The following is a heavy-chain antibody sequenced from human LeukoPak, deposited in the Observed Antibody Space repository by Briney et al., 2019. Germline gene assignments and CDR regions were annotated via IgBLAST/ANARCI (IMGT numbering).Heavy chain of an antibody. J-gene: IGHJ4*02. CDR3: NTDLWYYYDSGSHNIDY. D-gene: IGHD3-10*01. V-gene: IGHV3-15*01. Sequence: GGSLRLSCAASGFTFSYAWMTWVRQAPGKGLEWVGRIKSRPDGGTTDYAAPVKGRFTISRDDSKNTLYLQMNSLKTEDTAVYYCNTDLWYYYDSGSHNIDYWGQGTLVTVSS. CDR1: GFTFSYAW. CDR2: IKSRPDGGTT.